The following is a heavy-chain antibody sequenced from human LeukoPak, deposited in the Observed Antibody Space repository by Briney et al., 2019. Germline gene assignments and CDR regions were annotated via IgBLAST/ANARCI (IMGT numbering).Heavy chain of an antibody. V-gene: IGHV3-23*01. D-gene: IGHD5-18*01. CDR3: AKGRISGYSYGYYFDY. CDR1: GFTFSSYA. J-gene: IGHJ4*02. Sequence: GGSLRLSCAASGFTFSSYAMSWVRQAPGKGLEWVSAISGSGGSTYYADSVKGRFTISRDNSKNTLYLQMNSLRAEDTAVYYCAKGRISGYSYGYYFDYWGQGTLVTVSS. CDR2: ISGSGGST.